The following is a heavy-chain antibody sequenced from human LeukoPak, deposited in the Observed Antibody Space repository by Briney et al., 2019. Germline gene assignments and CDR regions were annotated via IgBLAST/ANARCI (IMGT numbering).Heavy chain of an antibody. J-gene: IGHJ4*02. CDR3: ARENVEGAIIDF. Sequence: SETLSLTCTVSGGSISSYYWSWIRQPPGKGLEWIGYIYYSGSTNYNPSLKSRVTISVDTSKNQFSLKLSSVTAADTAVYYCARENVEGAIIDFWGQGTLVTVSS. V-gene: IGHV4-59*01. D-gene: IGHD1-26*01. CDR2: IYYSGST. CDR1: GGSISSYY.